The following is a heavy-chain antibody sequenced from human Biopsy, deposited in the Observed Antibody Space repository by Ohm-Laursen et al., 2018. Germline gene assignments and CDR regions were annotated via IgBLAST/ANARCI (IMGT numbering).Heavy chain of an antibody. CDR1: GYSFTSYY. CDR2: ISAYNGHT. CDR3: ARDPHGEGRDYGSYFDY. J-gene: IGHJ4*02. V-gene: IGHV1-18*04. D-gene: IGHD4-17*01. Sequence: ESLRISCKASGYSFTSYYMHWVRQAPGQGLEWMGWISAYNGHTKFARKFQDRVTMTTDTSTTTAYMDLRSLRSDDTAVYYCARDPHGEGRDYGSYFDYWGQGTLVTVSS.